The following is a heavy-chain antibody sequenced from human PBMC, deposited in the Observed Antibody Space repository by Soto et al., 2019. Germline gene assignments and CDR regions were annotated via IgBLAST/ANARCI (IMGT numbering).Heavy chain of an antibody. Sequence: GESLKISCKGSGYRFTSYWIGWVRQMPGKGLEWMGIIYPDDSDTRYSPYFQGQVTISSDNSISTAYLQWSSLKASDTSMYYCARHSARSTSWYYGMDVWGQGTTVTVSS. CDR1: GYRFTSYW. D-gene: IGHD2-2*01. CDR3: ARHSARSTSWYYGMDV. J-gene: IGHJ6*02. CDR2: IYPDDSDT. V-gene: IGHV5-51*01.